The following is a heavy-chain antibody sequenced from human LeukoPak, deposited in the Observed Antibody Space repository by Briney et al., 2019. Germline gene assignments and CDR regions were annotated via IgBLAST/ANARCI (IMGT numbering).Heavy chain of an antibody. CDR3: ARVNGYVGSGSYRGYYFDY. CDR1: GGSISSSSYY. V-gene: IGHV4-39*07. D-gene: IGHD3-10*01. J-gene: IGHJ4*02. Sequence: PSETLSLTCAVSGGSISSSSYYWGWIRQPPGKGLEWIGSIYYSGSTYYNPSLKSRVTISVDTSKNQFSLKLSSVTAADTAVYYCARVNGYVGSGSYRGYYFDYWGQGTLVTVSS. CDR2: IYYSGST.